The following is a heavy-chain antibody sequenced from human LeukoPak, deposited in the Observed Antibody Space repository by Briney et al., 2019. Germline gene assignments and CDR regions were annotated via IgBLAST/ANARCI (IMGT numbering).Heavy chain of an antibody. J-gene: IGHJ3*02. V-gene: IGHV5-51*01. CDR2: IYPGDSDS. CDR1: GNSFTTYW. Sequence: GESLKISCKGSGNSFTTYWITWVRQMPGKGLEWMGIIYPGDSDSRYSPSFQGQVTMSADKSISTAYLQWSSLKASDTAMYYCARQGGGDTDAFDIWGQGTMVTVSS. CDR3: ARQGGGDTDAFDI. D-gene: IGHD4-17*01.